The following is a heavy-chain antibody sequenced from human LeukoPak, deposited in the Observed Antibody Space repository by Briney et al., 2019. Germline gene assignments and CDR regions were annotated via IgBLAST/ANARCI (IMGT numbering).Heavy chain of an antibody. J-gene: IGHJ4*02. D-gene: IGHD3-16*02. V-gene: IGHV5-10-1*01. CDR3: ARFDYVWGSYPKSYYFDY. CDR1: GYSFTSYW. CDR2: IDPSDSYT. Sequence: GESLRISCKGSGYSFTSYWISWVRQMPGKGLEWMGRIDPSDSYTNYSPSFQGHVTIPADKSISTAYLQWSSLKASDTAVYYCARFDYVWGSYPKSYYFDYWGQGTLVTVSS.